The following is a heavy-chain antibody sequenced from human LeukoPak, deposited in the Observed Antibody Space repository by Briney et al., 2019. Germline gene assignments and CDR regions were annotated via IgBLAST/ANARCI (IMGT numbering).Heavy chain of an antibody. J-gene: IGHJ5*02. CDR3: ARGRPPFDP. Sequence: SETLSLTCTVSGGSISSSSYYWGWIRRPPGKGLEWIGSIYYSGSTYYNPSLKSRVTISVDTSKNQFSLKLSSVTAADTAVYYCARGRPPFDPWGQGTLVTVSS. CDR2: IYYSGST. D-gene: IGHD1-1*01. CDR1: GGSISSSSYY. V-gene: IGHV4-39*01.